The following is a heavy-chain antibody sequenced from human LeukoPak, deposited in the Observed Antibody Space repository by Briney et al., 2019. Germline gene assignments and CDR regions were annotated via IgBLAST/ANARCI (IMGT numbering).Heavy chain of an antibody. D-gene: IGHD5-18*01. CDR1: GGSISSYY. Sequence: SETLSLTRTVPGGSISSYYWSWIRQPPGKGLEWIGYIYYSGNTNYNPSLKSRVTISVDTSKNQFSLKLTSVTAADTAVYYCARGQKYRSGYTVTELGSGYFDYWGQGTLVTVSS. CDR2: IYYSGNT. CDR3: ARGQKYRSGYTVTELGSGYFDY. J-gene: IGHJ4*02. V-gene: IGHV4-59*01.